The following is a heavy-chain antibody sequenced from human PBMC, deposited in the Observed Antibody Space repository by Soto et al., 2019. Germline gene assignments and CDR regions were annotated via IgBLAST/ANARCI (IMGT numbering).Heavy chain of an antibody. J-gene: IGHJ4*02. CDR1: GFTFSSYS. Sequence: GGPLRLSCAASGFTFSSYSMNWVRQAPGKGLEWVSSISSSSYIYYADSVKGRFTISRDNAKNSLYLQMNSLRAEDTAVYYCASLRLGELSPDYWGQGTLVTVSS. V-gene: IGHV3-21*01. CDR2: ISSSSYI. D-gene: IGHD3-16*02. CDR3: ASLRLGELSPDY.